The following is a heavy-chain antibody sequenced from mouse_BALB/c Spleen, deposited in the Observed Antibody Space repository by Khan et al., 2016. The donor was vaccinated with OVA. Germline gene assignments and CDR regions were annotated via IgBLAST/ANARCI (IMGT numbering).Heavy chain of an antibody. CDR2: ISSGGDNT. J-gene: IGHJ3*01. CDR3: ARSNYGNFAH. V-gene: IGHV5-9*03. Sequence: EVELVESGGGLVKPGGSLKLSCAASGFTFSSYTMSWVRQTPEKRLEWVATISSGGDNTYYPDSVTGRFTISRDNAKNNLYLQMSSLRSEDTALYYCARSNYGNFAHWGQGTLVTVSA. D-gene: IGHD2-1*01. CDR1: GFTFSSYT.